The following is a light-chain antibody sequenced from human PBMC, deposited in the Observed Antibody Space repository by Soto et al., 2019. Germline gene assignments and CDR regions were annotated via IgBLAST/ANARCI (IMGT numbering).Light chain of an antibody. CDR1: QSVSSSY. CDR3: QQYGSSRT. J-gene: IGKJ1*01. Sequence: IVLMKSPGTLSLSPGERATLSCRASQSVSSSYLAWYQQKPGQAPRLLIYDASTRATGIPDRFSGSGSGTDFSLTISRLESEDFAVYFCQQYGSSRTFGLGTKVDIK. V-gene: IGKV3-20*01. CDR2: DAS.